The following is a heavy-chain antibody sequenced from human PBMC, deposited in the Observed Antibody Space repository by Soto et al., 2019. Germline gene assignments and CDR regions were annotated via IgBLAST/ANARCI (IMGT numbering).Heavy chain of an antibody. V-gene: IGHV1-69*13. CDR2: IIPIFGTA. CDR1: GGTFSSYA. J-gene: IGHJ4*02. D-gene: IGHD3-3*01. CDR3: ASSITIFGVVIIPYGY. Sequence: SVKVSCKASGGTFSSYAISWVRQAPGQGLEWMGGIIPIFGTANYAQKFQGRVTITADESTSTAYMELSSLRSEDTAVYYCASSITIFGVVIIPYGYWGQGTLVTVSS.